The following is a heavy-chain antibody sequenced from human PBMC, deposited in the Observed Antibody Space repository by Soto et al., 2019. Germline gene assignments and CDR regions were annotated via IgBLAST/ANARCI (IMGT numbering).Heavy chain of an antibody. CDR3: AIVAYRHGWIFDY. CDR1: GFTFSSYW. D-gene: IGHD6-19*01. Sequence: EVQLVESGGGLVQPWGSLRLSCAASGFTFSSYWMSWVRQAPGKGLEWVANIKQDGSEKYYVDSVKGRFTLSRDNAKNSLHRQMNRLRAEDTALYFCAIVAYRHGWIFDYGGQGTLVTVSS. V-gene: IGHV3-7*01. J-gene: IGHJ4*01. CDR2: IKQDGSEK.